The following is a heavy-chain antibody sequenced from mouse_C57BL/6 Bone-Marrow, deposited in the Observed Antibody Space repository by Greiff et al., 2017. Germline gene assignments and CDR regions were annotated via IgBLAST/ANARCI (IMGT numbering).Heavy chain of an antibody. Sequence: QVQLQQSGAELARPGASVKLSCKASGYTFTSYGISWVKQRTGQGLEWIGEIYPRSGNTYYNEKFKGKATLTADKSSSTADMELRSLTSEDSAVYFCARRGDYGGYWGQGTTLTVSS. CDR1: GYTFTSYG. J-gene: IGHJ2*01. CDR2: IYPRSGNT. D-gene: IGHD1-1*01. V-gene: IGHV1-81*01. CDR3: ARRGDYGGY.